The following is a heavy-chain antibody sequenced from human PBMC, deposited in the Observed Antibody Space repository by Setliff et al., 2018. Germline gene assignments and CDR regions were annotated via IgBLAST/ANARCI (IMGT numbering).Heavy chain of an antibody. CDR1: GGSISSGGFY. J-gene: IGHJ4*02. CDR3: ARESATIGEFPLYYFDK. D-gene: IGHD3-10*01. V-gene: IGHV4-61*09. Sequence: PSETLSLTCSVSGGSISSGGFYWSWIRQSAGRGLEWIGHSHTGGATDYNLSLKSRVTISLDSSKNQFSLRLSSVTAADAAVYFCARESATIGEFPLYYFDKWGQGIPVTVS. CDR2: SHTGGAT.